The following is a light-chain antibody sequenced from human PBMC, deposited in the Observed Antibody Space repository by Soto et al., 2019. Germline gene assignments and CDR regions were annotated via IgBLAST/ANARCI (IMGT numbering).Light chain of an antibody. CDR3: QHYNRYSEA. Sequence: DIQITQSPSTLSRSVGDRVTITCRASQTISSWLAWYQQKPGKAPKLLIYKASTINSGVPSRFSGSGSGTEFTLTISSLQPDDFATYYCQHYNRYSEAFGKGTTVELK. CDR1: QTISSW. V-gene: IGKV1-5*03. J-gene: IGKJ1*01. CDR2: KAS.